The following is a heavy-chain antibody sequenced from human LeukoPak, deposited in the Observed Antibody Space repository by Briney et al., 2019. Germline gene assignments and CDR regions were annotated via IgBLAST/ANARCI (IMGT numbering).Heavy chain of an antibody. CDR3: AGGRYSSSWYEIDY. CDR1: GGSISSGGYY. CDR2: IYYSGST. V-gene: IGHV4-61*08. J-gene: IGHJ4*02. D-gene: IGHD6-13*01. Sequence: SQTLSLTCTVSGGSISSGGYYWSWIRQPPGKGLEWIGYIYYSGSTNYNPSLKSRVTISVDTSKNQFSLKLSSVTAADTAVYYCAGGRYSSSWYEIDYWGQGTLVTVSS.